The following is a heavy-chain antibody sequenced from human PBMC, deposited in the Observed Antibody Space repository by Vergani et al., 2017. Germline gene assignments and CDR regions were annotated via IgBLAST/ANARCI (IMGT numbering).Heavy chain of an antibody. CDR3: AKVSRRRSIPD. D-gene: IGHD2-21*01. Sequence: QVQLLESGPGLVKPSQTLSLTCSVSGDSITSGDYFWSWIRQSPEKGLEWIGYIYNRVTTYYNPSLKSRVTISEDTSKNQFSLTLISVTATDTALYYCAKVSRRRSIPDWGQGILVTVSS. V-gene: IGHV4-30-4*08. J-gene: IGHJ4*02. CDR2: IYNRVTT. CDR1: GDSITSGDYF.